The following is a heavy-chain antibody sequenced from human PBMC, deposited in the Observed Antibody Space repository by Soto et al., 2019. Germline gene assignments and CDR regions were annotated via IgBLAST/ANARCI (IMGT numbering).Heavy chain of an antibody. CDR2: INPNSGGT. CDR3: ARDWAADRRYNWFDP. J-gene: IGHJ5*02. D-gene: IGHD6-6*01. CDR1: GYTFTGYY. V-gene: IGHV1-2*02. Sequence: ASVKVSCKASGYTFTGYYMHWVRQAPGQGLEWMGWINPNSGGTNYAQKFQGRVTMTRDTSISTAYMELSRLRSDDTAVYYCARDWAADRRYNWFDPWGQGTLVTVSS.